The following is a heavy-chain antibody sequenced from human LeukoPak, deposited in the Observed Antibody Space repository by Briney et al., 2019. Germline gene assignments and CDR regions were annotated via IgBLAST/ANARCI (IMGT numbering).Heavy chain of an antibody. CDR2: INPNTGDT. CDR3: AKIANSRYYDRFDY. V-gene: IGHV1-2*02. D-gene: IGHD3-22*01. CDR1: GYPFTGYY. Sequence: GASVKVSCKASGYPFTGYYMHWVRQAPGQGLEWMGWINPNTGDTNYAQKFQGRVTMTRDTSISTAYMELSGLRSDDTAVYYCAKIANSRYYDRFDYWGQGTLVTVSS. J-gene: IGHJ4*02.